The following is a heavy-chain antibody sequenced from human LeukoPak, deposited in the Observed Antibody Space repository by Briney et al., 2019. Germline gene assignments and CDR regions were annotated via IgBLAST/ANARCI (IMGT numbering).Heavy chain of an antibody. Sequence: ASVKVSCKASGYTFTSYGNSWVRQAPGHGLEWMGWISAYNGNTNYAQKPQGRVTMTTDTSTSTADMELRSLRSDDTAVYSCARDAYYDILSRLYYYGMDVRGKGPTVTVSS. CDR1: GYTFTSYG. D-gene: IGHD3-9*01. V-gene: IGHV1-18*04. J-gene: IGHJ6*04. CDR3: ARDAYYDILSRLYYYGMDV. CDR2: ISAYNGNT.